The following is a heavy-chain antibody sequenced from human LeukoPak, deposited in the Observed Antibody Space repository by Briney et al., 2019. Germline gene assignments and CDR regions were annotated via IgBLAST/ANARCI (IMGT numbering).Heavy chain of an antibody. D-gene: IGHD3-16*02. CDR1: GFTFGDYA. Sequence: GGSLRLSCKCSGFTFGDYAMSWVRLAPGKGLEWVSSIRSKAYGGTIEYAASVRGRFTISRDDSKSIAYLQMNSLKTEDTAVYYCSGDYHGFRSDMDVWGKGATVTVSS. CDR2: IRSKAYGGTI. V-gene: IGHV3-49*04. CDR3: SGDYHGFRSDMDV. J-gene: IGHJ6*03.